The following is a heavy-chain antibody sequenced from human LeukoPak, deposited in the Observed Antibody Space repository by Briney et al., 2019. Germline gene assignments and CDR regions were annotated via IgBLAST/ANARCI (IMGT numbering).Heavy chain of an antibody. V-gene: IGHV4-59*08. CDR1: GGSISGYY. Sequence: SETLSLTCTVSGGSISGYYWSWIRQPPGKGLEWIGYIYYSGSTNYNPSLKSRVTISVDTSKNQFSLKLSSVTAADTAVYYCARGRGYYDRDAFDIWGQGTMVTVSS. J-gene: IGHJ3*02. CDR3: ARGRGYYDRDAFDI. D-gene: IGHD3-22*01. CDR2: IYYSGST.